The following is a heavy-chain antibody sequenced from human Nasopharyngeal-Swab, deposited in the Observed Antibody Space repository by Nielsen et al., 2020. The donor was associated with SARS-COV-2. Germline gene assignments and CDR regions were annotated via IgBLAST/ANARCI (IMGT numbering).Heavy chain of an antibody. CDR1: GGSISSSSYY. D-gene: IGHD3-16*01. CDR2: INHSGST. Sequence: SETLSLTCTVSGGSISSSSYYWGWIRQPPGKGLEWIGEINHSGSTNYNPSLKSRVTISVDTSKNQFSLKLSSVTAADTAVYYCARLRRDGRLKSPYYYYYMDVWGKGTTVTVSS. J-gene: IGHJ6*03. V-gene: IGHV4-39*07. CDR3: ARLRRDGRLKSPYYYYYMDV.